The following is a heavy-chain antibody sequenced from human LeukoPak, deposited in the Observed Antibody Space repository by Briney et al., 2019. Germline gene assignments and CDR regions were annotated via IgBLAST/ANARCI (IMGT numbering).Heavy chain of an antibody. D-gene: IGHD6-19*01. CDR3: ARDLWSATAVAGTNAFDI. CDR2: IYTSGST. J-gene: IGHJ3*02. Sequence: SETLSLTCTVSGGSISSYFWSWIRQPAGKGLEWIGRIYTSGSTDYNPSLKSRVTMSVDTSKNQFSLKLSSVTAADTAVYYCARDLWSATAVAGTNAFDIWGQGTMVTVSS. CDR1: GGSISSYF. V-gene: IGHV4-4*07.